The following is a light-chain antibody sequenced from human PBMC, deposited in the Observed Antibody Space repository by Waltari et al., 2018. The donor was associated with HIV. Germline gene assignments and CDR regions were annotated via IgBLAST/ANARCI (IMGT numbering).Light chain of an antibody. CDR3: QQYDDWPPLS. CDR2: GAS. J-gene: IGKJ4*01. V-gene: IGKV3-15*01. CDR1: QSISTN. Sequence: EIVMTQSPATLSVLPGERATLSCRASQSISTNLAWYQQKPGQAPRPLIYGASTRATGIPARFSGTGSGTEFTLTISSLQSEDFAVYYCQQYDDWPPLSFGGGTRVEIK.